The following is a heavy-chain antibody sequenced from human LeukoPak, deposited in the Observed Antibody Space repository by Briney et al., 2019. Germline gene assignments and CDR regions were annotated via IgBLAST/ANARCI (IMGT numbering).Heavy chain of an antibody. CDR2: ISSSSSTI. CDR3: ASRRLRLGELSLYFDY. V-gene: IGHV3-48*04. Sequence: GGSLRLSCAASGFTFSSYSMNWVRQAPGKGLEWVSYISSSSSTIYYADSVEGRFTISRDNAKNSLYLQMNSLRAEDTAVYYCASRRLRLGELSLYFDYWGQGTLVTVSS. CDR1: GFTFSSYS. J-gene: IGHJ4*02. D-gene: IGHD3-16*02.